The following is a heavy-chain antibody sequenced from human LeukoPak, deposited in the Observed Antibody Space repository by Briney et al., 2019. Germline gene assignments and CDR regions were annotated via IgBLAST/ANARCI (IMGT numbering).Heavy chain of an antibody. D-gene: IGHD4-23*01. CDR3: ARDSSHGANSWGPIFDI. CDR2: SDHKGNI. Sequence: SETLSLTCAVSGGSISSDLYSWSWIRQPPGKGLEWIGYSDHKGNIYYNPSLKSRVTVSVDRSKNLFSLKLSSVTAADTAVYFCARDSSHGANSWGPIFDIWGQGAMVTVSS. CDR1: GGSISSDLYS. V-gene: IGHV4-30-2*01. J-gene: IGHJ3*02.